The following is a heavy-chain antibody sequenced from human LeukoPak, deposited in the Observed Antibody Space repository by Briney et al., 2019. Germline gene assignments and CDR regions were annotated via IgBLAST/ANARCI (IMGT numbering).Heavy chain of an antibody. Sequence: GGSLRLSCVGSGFSFGSSWMSWVRQAPGKGLEWVAVIWYDGSNKYYADSVKGRFTISRDSSKNTLYLQMNSLRAEDTAVYYCARDLAFYLDYWGQGTLVTVSS. CDR3: ARDLAFYLDY. CDR2: IWYDGSNK. J-gene: IGHJ4*02. D-gene: IGHD3-16*01. CDR1: GFSFGSSW. V-gene: IGHV3-33*08.